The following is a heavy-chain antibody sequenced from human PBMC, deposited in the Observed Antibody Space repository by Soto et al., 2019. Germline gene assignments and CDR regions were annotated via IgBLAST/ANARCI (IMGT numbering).Heavy chain of an antibody. CDR2: INPSGGST. Sequence: ASVKVSCKASGYTFTSYYMHWVRQAPGQGLEWMGIINPSGGSTSYAQKFQGRVTMTRDTSTSTVYMELSSLRSEDTAVYYCARDPAPVATTVTTFFQHWGQGTLVTVSS. D-gene: IGHD4-17*01. CDR3: ARDPAPVATTVTTFFQH. CDR1: GYTFTSYY. J-gene: IGHJ1*01. V-gene: IGHV1-46*03.